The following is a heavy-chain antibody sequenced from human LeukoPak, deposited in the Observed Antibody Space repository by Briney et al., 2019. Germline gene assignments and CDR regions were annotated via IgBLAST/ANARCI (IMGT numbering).Heavy chain of an antibody. V-gene: IGHV4-59*11. CDR1: GGSITSRY. D-gene: IGHD3-22*01. Sequence: PSETLSLTCTVSGGSITSRYWSWIRQAPGKGLEWIGYIYYSGSTNYNPSVKSRVTISVDTSKNQFSLRLSSVTAADTAVYYCAKHLTNAYSDMIWFDPWGQGTLVTVSS. J-gene: IGHJ5*02. CDR3: AKHLTNAYSDMIWFDP. CDR2: IYYSGST.